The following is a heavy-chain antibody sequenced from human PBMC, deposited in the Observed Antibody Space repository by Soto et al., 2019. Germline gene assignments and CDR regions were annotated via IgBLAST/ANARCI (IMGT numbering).Heavy chain of an antibody. CDR3: ARRGGGSSSWSNYYYYGMDV. CDR2: IIPIFGTA. CDR1: GGTFSSYA. J-gene: IGHJ6*02. V-gene: IGHV1-69*01. Sequence: QVQLVQSGAEVKKPGSSVKVSCKASGGTFSSYAISWVRQAPGQGLEWMGGIIPIFGTANYAQKFQGRVTITADESTSTAYMELSSLRSEDTAVYYCARRGGGSSSWSNYYYYGMDVWGQGTTVTVSS. D-gene: IGHD6-13*01.